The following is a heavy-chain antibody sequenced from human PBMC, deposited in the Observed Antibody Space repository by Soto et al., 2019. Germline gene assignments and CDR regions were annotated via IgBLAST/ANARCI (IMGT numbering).Heavy chain of an antibody. CDR1: GVSINSANW. CDR3: ARYCGGGSCYLGGFDI. V-gene: IGHV4-4*02. D-gene: IGHD2-15*01. CDR2: IYHSGST. J-gene: IGHJ3*02. Sequence: QMQLQESGPGLVKPSGTLSLTCTVSGVSINSANWWTWVRQSPGKGLEWIGEIYHSGSTNFNPSLKSRVNISVDNSKNHFYMELTSVTAADTAVYYCARYCGGGSCYLGGFDIWGQGTMVTVSS.